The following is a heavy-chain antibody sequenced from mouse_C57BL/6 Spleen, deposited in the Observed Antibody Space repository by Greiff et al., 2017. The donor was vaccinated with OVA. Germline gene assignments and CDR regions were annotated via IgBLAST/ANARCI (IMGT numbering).Heavy chain of an antibody. CDR3: ARENWDENDY. CDR1: GYTFTSYW. D-gene: IGHD4-1*01. CDR2: IDPSDSYT. J-gene: IGHJ2*01. Sequence: QVQLQQPGAELVKPGASVKLSCKASGYTFTSYWMQWVKQRPGQGLEWIGEIDPSDSYTNYNQKFKGKATLTVDTSSSTAYMQLSSLTSEDSAVYYCARENWDENDYWGQGTTLTVSS. V-gene: IGHV1-50*01.